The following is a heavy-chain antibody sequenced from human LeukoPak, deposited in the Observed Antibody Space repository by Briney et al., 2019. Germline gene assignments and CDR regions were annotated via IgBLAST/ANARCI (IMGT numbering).Heavy chain of an antibody. V-gene: IGHV3-49*04. CDR3: TRDMKAPGSSSTYYYYMDV. Sequence: GGSLRLSCTASGFTFGDYAMSWVRQAPGKGLEWVGFIRSKAYGGTTEYAASVKGRFTISRDDSKSIAYLQMNSLKTEDTAVYYCTRDMKAPGSSSTYYYYMDVWGKGTTVTVSS. CDR1: GFTFGDYA. CDR2: IRSKAYGGTT. D-gene: IGHD6-13*01. J-gene: IGHJ6*03.